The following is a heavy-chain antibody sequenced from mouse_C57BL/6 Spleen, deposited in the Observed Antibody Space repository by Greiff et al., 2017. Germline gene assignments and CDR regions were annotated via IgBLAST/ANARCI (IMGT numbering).Heavy chain of an antibody. CDR3: ARDYGSSDCDAMDY. D-gene: IGHD1-1*01. V-gene: IGHV1-85*01. J-gene: IGHJ4*01. CDR1: GYTFTSYD. Sequence: QVQLKESGPELVKPGASVKLSCKASGYTFTSYDINWVKQRPGQGLEWIGWIYPRAGSTKSNEKFKGKATLTVDTSSRPAYIGRHSLTAEGSAVYFCARDYGSSDCDAMDYWGQGTSVTVSS. CDR2: IYPRAGST.